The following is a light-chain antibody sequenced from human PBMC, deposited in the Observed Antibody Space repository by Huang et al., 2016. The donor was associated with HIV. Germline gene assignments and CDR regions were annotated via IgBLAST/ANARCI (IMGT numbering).Light chain of an antibody. CDR2: GAS. J-gene: IGKJ4*01. Sequence: EVVMTQSPVTLSVFPGERATLSCRASQSVSPNLAWYQQKPGQPPRVRIYGASTRATGVPARFSGSGSGTEFTLTISSLQSEDFAVYYCQQYNSWPLTFGGGTTVAI. CDR3: QQYNSWPLT. CDR1: QSVSPN. V-gene: IGKV3-15*01.